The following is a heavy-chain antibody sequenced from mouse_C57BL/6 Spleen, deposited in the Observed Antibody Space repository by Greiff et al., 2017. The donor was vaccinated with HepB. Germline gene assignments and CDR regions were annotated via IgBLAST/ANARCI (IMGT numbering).Heavy chain of an antibody. V-gene: IGHV5-17*01. CDR1: GFTFSDYG. CDR3: ARPGYCYAMDY. J-gene: IGHJ4*01. Sequence: DVQLVEPGGGLVKPGGSLKLSCAASGFTFSDYGMHWVRQAPEKGLEWVAYISSGSSTIYYADTVKGRFTISRDNAKNTLFLQMTSLRSEDTAMFYGARPGYCYAMDYWGQGTSVTVSS. CDR2: ISSGSSTI.